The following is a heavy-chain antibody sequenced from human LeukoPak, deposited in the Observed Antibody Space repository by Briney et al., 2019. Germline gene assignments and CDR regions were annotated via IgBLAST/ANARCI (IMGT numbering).Heavy chain of an antibody. J-gene: IGHJ2*01. V-gene: IGHV3-23*01. CDR3: AKDQRDPYHYYGSGSPRHYWYFDL. D-gene: IGHD3-10*01. CDR1: GFTFSSYA. CDR2: ISGSGGST. Sequence: PGGSLRLSCAASGFTFSSYAMSWVRQAPGKGLEWVSAISGSGGSTYYADSVKGRFTISRDNSKNTLYLQMNSLRAEDTAVYYCAKDQRDPYHYYGSGSPRHYWYFDLWGRGTLVTVSS.